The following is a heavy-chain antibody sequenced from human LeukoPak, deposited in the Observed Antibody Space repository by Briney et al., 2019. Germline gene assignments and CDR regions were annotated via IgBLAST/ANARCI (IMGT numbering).Heavy chain of an antibody. Sequence: PSETLSLTCAVYGGSFSGYYWSWIRQPPGKGLEWIGEINHSGSTNYSPSLKSRATISVDTSKNQFSLKLSSVTAADTAVYYCARGPMTVGASPFDYWGQGTLVTVSS. V-gene: IGHV4-34*01. CDR1: GGSFSGYY. CDR3: ARGPMTVGASPFDY. J-gene: IGHJ4*02. CDR2: INHSGST. D-gene: IGHD1-26*01.